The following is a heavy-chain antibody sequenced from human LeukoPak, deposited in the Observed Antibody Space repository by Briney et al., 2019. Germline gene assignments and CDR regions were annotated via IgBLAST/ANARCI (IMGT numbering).Heavy chain of an antibody. CDR1: GFTFSSYG. CDR3: AKAAYDFWSGYLVHYYYYYGMDV. CDR2: ISYDGSNK. D-gene: IGHD3-3*01. V-gene: IGHV3-30*18. Sequence: PGGSLRLSCAASGFTFSSYGMHWVRQAPGKGLEWVAVISYDGSNKYYADSVKGRFTISRDNSKNTLYLQMNSLRAEDTAVYYCAKAAYDFWSGYLVHYYYYYGMDVWGQGTTVTVSS. J-gene: IGHJ6*02.